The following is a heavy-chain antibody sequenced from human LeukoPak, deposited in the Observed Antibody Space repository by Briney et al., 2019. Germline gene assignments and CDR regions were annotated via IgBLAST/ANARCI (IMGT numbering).Heavy chain of an antibody. Sequence: GGSLRLSCAASGFTFDDYGMSWVRQAPGKGLEWVSGINWNGGSTGYADSVKGRFTISRGNAKNSLYLQMNSLRAEDTALYYCARGESGTEFDYWGQGTLVTVSS. V-gene: IGHV3-20*04. CDR3: ARGESGTEFDY. D-gene: IGHD1-7*01. CDR1: GFTFDDYG. CDR2: INWNGGST. J-gene: IGHJ4*02.